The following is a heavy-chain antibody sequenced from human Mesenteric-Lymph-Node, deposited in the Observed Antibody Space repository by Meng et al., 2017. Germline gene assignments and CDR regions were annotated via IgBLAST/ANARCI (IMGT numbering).Heavy chain of an antibody. J-gene: IGHJ4*02. V-gene: IGHV4-30-4*01. Sequence: QVQLQESGPGLVKPSQTLSLTCTVSGGSISSGDYYWSWIRQPPGKGLEWIGYIYYSGSTYYNPSLKSRVTISVDTSKNQFSLRLSSVTAADTAVYYCARDLGVATSIAGFVYWGQGTLVTVSS. CDR3: ARDLGVATSIAGFVY. D-gene: IGHD5-12*01. CDR1: GGSISSGDYY. CDR2: IYYSGST.